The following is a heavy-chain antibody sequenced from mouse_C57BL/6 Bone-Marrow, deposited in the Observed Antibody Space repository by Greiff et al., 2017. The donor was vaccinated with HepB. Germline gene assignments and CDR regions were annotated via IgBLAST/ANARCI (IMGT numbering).Heavy chain of an antibody. V-gene: IGHV2-2*01. J-gene: IGHJ3*01. Sequence: VKVVESGPGLVQPSQSLSITCTVSGFSLTSYGVHWVRQSPGKGLEWLGVIWSGGSTDYNAAFISRLSISKDNSKSQVFFKMNSLQADDTAIYYCARMRGGYYPAWFAYWGQGTLVTVSA. CDR2: IWSGGST. CDR3: ARMRGGYYPAWFAY. CDR1: GFSLTSYG. D-gene: IGHD2-1*01.